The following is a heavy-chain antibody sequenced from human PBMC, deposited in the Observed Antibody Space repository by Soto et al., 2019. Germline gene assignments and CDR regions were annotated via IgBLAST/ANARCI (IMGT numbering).Heavy chain of an antibody. CDR1: GFTFSSYS. CDR2: ISSSSSYI. Sequence: GGSLRLSCAASGFTFSSYSMNWVRQAPGKGLEWVSSISSSSSYIYYADSVKGRFTISRDNAKNSLYLQMNSLRAEDTAVYYCARPEGYWGNIVGALDAFDIWGQGTMVTVSS. J-gene: IGHJ3*02. CDR3: ARPEGYWGNIVGALDAFDI. D-gene: IGHD1-26*01. V-gene: IGHV3-21*01.